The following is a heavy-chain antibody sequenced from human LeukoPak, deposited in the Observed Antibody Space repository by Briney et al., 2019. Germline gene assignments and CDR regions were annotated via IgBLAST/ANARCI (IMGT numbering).Heavy chain of an antibody. D-gene: IGHD1-26*01. CDR1: GVSISNYY. CDR3: ARGGWELELDY. V-gene: IGHV4-59*01. CDR2: IYTSGST. J-gene: IGHJ4*02. Sequence: SETLSLTCTVTGVSISNYYWSWIRQPPGKGLEWIGYIYTSGSTNCNPSLKSRVTMSIDTSKNRFSLKLSSVTAADTAVYYCARGGWELELDYWGQGILVTVSS.